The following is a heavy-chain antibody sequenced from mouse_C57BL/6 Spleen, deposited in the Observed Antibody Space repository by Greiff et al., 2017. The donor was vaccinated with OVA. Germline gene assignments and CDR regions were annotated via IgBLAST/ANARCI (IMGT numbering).Heavy chain of an antibody. V-gene: IGHV5-17*01. J-gene: IGHJ2*01. CDR1: GFTFSDYG. CDR3: ASYSNYGYFDY. D-gene: IGHD2-5*01. Sequence: EVQLAESGGGLVKPGGSLKLSCAASGFTFSDYGMHWVRQAPEKGLEWVAYISSGSSTIYYADTVKGRFTISRDNAKNTLFLQMTSLRSEDTAMYYCASYSNYGYFDYWGQGTTLTVSS. CDR2: ISSGSSTI.